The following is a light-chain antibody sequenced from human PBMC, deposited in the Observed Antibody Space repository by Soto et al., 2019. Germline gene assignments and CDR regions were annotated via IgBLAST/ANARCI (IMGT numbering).Light chain of an antibody. CDR2: DAS. J-gene: IGKJ1*01. CDR3: QQYNSYSQAWT. V-gene: IGKV1-5*01. Sequence: DIQMTQSPSTLSASVGDRVTITCRASQSISSWLAWYQQKPGKAPKLLIYDASSLESGVPSRLSGSGSGTEFTLTISSLQPDDFATYYCQQYNSYSQAWTFGQGTKVDIK. CDR1: QSISSW.